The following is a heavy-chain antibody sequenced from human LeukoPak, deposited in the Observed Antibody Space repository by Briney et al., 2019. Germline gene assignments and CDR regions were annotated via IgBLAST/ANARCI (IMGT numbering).Heavy chain of an antibody. CDR2: IYYSGST. CDR3: ARGRHYAPVDY. CDR1: GGSITIADYW. D-gene: IGHD2-2*01. Sequence: PSETLSLTCTVSGGSITIADYWWAWIRQHPGKGLEWIGYIYYSGSTYYNPSLKSRVTISVDTSKNQFSLKLSSVTAADTAVYYCARGRHYAPVDYWGQGTLVTVSS. V-gene: IGHV4-31*03. J-gene: IGHJ4*02.